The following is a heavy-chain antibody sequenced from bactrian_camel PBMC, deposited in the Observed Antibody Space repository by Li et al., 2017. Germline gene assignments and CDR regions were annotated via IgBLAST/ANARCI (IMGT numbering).Heavy chain of an antibody. V-gene: IGHV3S40*01. CDR3: AARLNPSCDGVDPNNYGY. D-gene: IGHD1*01. CDR1: GHTDSNYC. J-gene: IGHJ6*01. CDR2: IDGDGRA. Sequence: DVQLVESGGGSVQAGGSLRLSCAISGHTDSNYCMGWFRQAPGKAREGVAAIDGDGRAYYRESVKGRFTISQDNAKNTVYLQMTNPRPDDTAMYYCAARLNPSCDGVDPNNYGYWGQGTQVTVS.